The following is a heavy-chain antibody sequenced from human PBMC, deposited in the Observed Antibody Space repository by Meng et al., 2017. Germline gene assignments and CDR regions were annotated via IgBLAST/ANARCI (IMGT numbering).Heavy chain of an antibody. J-gene: IGHJ4*01. CDR2: MKSNVDGGTV. V-gene: IGHV3-15*01. CDR3: SGHVDY. Sequence: EGRLVESGGGFVKPGGSLRRSCAASGFTFSNAWMTWVRQAPGKGLEWIGRMKSNVDGGTVDYAAAVKGRFFISRDDSENTFYLQMNSLKTEDTAVYYCSGHVDYWGHGTLVTVSS. CDR1: GFTFSNAW.